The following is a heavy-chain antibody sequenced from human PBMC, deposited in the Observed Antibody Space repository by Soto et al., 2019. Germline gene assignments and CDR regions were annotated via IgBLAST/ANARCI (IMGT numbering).Heavy chain of an antibody. CDR2: IYPGDSDT. V-gene: IGHV5-51*01. CDR1: GYSFTSYW. CDR3: ARQEQLSSYGMDV. D-gene: IGHD6-6*01. J-gene: IGHJ6*02. Sequence: XESLTISRKGSGYSFTSYWIGWVRQMPGKGLEWMGIIYPGDSDTRYSPSFQGQVTISADKSISTAYLQWSSLKASDTAMYYCARQEQLSSYGMDVWGQGTTVTVSS.